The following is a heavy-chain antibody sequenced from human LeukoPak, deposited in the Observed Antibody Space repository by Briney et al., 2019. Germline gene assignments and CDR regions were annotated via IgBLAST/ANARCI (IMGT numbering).Heavy chain of an antibody. J-gene: IGHJ3*02. D-gene: IGHD3-10*01. Sequence: SETLSLTCTVSGASVSSDSYSWSWIRQPPGKGLEWIGYIYHSGSTNYNPSLKSRVTISLDTSKNQFSLKLTSVTAADTAVYYCTRDQPPMGTFDTWGQGTMVTVSS. CDR1: GASVSSDSYS. V-gene: IGHV4-61*01. CDR3: TRDQPPMGTFDT. CDR2: IYHSGST.